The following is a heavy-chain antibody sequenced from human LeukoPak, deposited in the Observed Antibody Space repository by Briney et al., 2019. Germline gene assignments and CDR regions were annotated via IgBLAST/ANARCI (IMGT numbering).Heavy chain of an antibody. CDR2: FDPEDGET. D-gene: IGHD3-10*01. V-gene: IGHV1-24*01. J-gene: IGHJ3*02. CDR1: GYTLTELS. CDR3: ATQLLLWFGKHAFDI. Sequence: ASVKVSCKVSGYTLTELSMRWVRQAPGKGLEWMGCFDPEDGETIYAQKFQGRVTMTEDTSTDTAYMDLSSLRSEDTAVYYCATQLLLWFGKHAFDIWGQGTMVTVSS.